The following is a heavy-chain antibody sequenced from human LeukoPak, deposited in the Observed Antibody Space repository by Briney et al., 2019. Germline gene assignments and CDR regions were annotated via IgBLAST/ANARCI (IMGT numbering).Heavy chain of an antibody. CDR3: AREWNGSGSSITDY. Sequence: SETLSLTCAVYGGSFSGYYWSWIRQPPGKGLEWIGEINHSGSTNYNPSLKSRVTISVDTSKNQFSLKLSSVTAADTAVYYCAREWNGSGSSITDYWGQGTLATVSS. J-gene: IGHJ4*02. D-gene: IGHD3-10*01. V-gene: IGHV4-34*01. CDR1: GGSFSGYY. CDR2: INHSGST.